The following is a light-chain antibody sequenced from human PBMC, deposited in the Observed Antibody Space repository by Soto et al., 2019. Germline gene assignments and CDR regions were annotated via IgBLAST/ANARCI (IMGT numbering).Light chain of an antibody. Sequence: QPVLAQPPSVSGAPGQRVTISCTGTSSNLGAGHDVHWYQQLPGTAPKVLIYANSIRPSGVPDRFSGSKSGTSASLAITGLQAEDDADYYCQSYDSNLSGVVFGGGTKLTVL. V-gene: IGLV1-40*01. CDR3: QSYDSNLSGVV. J-gene: IGLJ2*01. CDR1: SSNLGAGHD. CDR2: ANS.